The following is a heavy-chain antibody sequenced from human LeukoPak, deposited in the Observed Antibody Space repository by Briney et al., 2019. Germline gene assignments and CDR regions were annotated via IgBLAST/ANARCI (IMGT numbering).Heavy chain of an antibody. CDR2: INPNSGGT. Sequence: ASVKVSCKASGYTFTGYYMHWVRQAPGQGLEWMGWINPNSGGTNYAQKFQGRVTMTRGTSISAAYMEVRSLRSDDTAVYYCARVNSAQWLVGFNFDYWGQGTLVTVSS. CDR3: ARVNSAQWLVGFNFDY. V-gene: IGHV1-2*02. J-gene: IGHJ4*02. D-gene: IGHD6-19*01. CDR1: GYTFTGYY.